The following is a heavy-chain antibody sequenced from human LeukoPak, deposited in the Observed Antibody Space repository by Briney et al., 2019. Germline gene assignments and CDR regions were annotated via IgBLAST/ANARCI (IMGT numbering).Heavy chain of an antibody. Sequence: ASVKVSCKASGYTFTGYYMHWVRQAPGQGLEWMGWINPNSGGTNYAQKFQGRVTMTEDTSTDTAYMELSSLRSEDTAVYYCATGHYYGSGSYYKLPRGGWFDPWGQGTLVTVSS. CDR1: GYTFTGYY. CDR2: INPNSGGT. CDR3: ATGHYYGSGSYYKLPRGGWFDP. D-gene: IGHD3-10*01. J-gene: IGHJ5*02. V-gene: IGHV1-2*02.